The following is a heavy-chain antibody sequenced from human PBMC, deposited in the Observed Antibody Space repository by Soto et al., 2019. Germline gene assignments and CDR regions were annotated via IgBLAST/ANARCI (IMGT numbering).Heavy chain of an antibody. D-gene: IGHD6-19*01. Sequence: PGESLKISCKGSGYSFTSYWIGWVRQMPGKGLEWMGIIYPGDSDTRYSPSFQGQVTIPADKSISTAYLQWSSLKASDTAMYYCARFFSGQWLATKGGYYYYGMDVWGQGTTVTVSS. CDR2: IYPGDSDT. CDR3: ARFFSGQWLATKGGYYYYGMDV. V-gene: IGHV5-51*01. CDR1: GYSFTSYW. J-gene: IGHJ6*02.